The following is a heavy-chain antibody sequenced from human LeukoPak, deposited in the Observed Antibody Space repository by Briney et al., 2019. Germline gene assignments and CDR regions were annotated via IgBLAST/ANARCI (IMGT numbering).Heavy chain of an antibody. J-gene: IGHJ4*02. D-gene: IGHD3-10*01. Sequence: GGSLRLSYAASGFTFSSYSMNWVRQAPGKGLEWVSSISSSSSYIYYADSVKGRFTISRDNAKNSLYLQMNSLRADDTAVYYCARANTMVRGDYWGQGTLVTVSS. CDR3: ARANTMVRGDY. CDR1: GFTFSSYS. V-gene: IGHV3-21*01. CDR2: ISSSSSYI.